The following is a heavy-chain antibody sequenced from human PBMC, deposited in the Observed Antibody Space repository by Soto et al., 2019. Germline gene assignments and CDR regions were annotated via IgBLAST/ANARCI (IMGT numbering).Heavy chain of an antibody. CDR1: GGPIGSRGYY. J-gene: IGHJ4*02. Sequence: SETLSLTCTVSGGPIGSRGYYWGWIRQPPGKGLDWIGCISYGGSTSYNPSLKSRVTISVDTSKNQFSLKLTSVTAADTAVYYCSRGILVWGQGALVTVSS. CDR2: ISYGGST. D-gene: IGHD5-18*01. V-gene: IGHV4-31*03. CDR3: SRGILV.